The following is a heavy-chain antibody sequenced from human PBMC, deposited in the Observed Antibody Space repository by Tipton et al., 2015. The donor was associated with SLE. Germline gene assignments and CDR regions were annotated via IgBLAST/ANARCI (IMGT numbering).Heavy chain of an antibody. Sequence: TLSLTCAVSGYSISSGYYWGWIRQPPGKGLEWIGSIYYSGSTYYNPSLKSRVTISVDTSKNQFSLKLSSVTAADTAVYYCARHDYGDYGYFDYWGQGTLATVSS. V-gene: IGHV4-38-2*01. CDR1: GYSISSGYY. J-gene: IGHJ4*02. D-gene: IGHD4-17*01. CDR3: ARHDYGDYGYFDY. CDR2: IYYSGST.